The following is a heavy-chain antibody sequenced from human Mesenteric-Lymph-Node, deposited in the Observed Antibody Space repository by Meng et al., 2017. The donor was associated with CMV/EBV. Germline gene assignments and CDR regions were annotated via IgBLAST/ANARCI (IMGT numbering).Heavy chain of an antibody. J-gene: IGHJ4*02. CDR2: ISFDGSEV. CDR1: GFTFSNHW. CDR3: ARDRFRELTPSDYFDY. D-gene: IGHD1-7*01. Sequence: GESLKISCVGSGFTFSNHWMHWVRQVPGKGPVWVSGISFDGSEVFYADSAKDRFTISRENTKNTLYLQMNSLSAEDTAVYYCARDRFRELTPSDYFDYWVQGTLVTVFS. V-gene: IGHV3-74*01.